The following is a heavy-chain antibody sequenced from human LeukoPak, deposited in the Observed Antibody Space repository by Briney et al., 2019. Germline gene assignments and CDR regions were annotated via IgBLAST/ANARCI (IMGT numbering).Heavy chain of an antibody. D-gene: IGHD3-10*01. Sequence: ASVKVSCKASGGTFSSYAISWVRQAPGQGLEWMGGIIPIFGTANYAQKFQDRVTITTDESTSTAYMELSSLRSEDTAVYYCARDYYGSGKDVDAFDIWGQGTMVTVSS. CDR3: ARDYYGSGKDVDAFDI. J-gene: IGHJ3*02. CDR2: IIPIFGTA. CDR1: GGTFSSYA. V-gene: IGHV1-69*05.